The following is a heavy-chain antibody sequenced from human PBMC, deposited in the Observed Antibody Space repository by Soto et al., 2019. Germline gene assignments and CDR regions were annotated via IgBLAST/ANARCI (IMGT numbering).Heavy chain of an antibody. CDR1: GYSFTDYS. CDR2: INIGTGVT. D-gene: IGHD3-10*01. Sequence: ASVKVSCKASGYSFTDYSIQWMRQAPGQRPEWVGWINIGTGVTQISQRFQGRVNLSRDKSATTAYMELDSLRYEDTAVYYCARCHYQLFRVDHWGQGTLVTVSS. J-gene: IGHJ4*01. CDR3: ARCHYQLFRVDH. V-gene: IGHV1-3*04.